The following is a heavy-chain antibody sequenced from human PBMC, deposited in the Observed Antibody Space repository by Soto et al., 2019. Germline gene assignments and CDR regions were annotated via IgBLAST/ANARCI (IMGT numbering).Heavy chain of an antibody. CDR2: ISYSGST. J-gene: IGHJ6*02. Sequence: QLQLQESGPGLVKPSETLSLTCTVSGGSISSSSYYWXXIXXPXXKGREWIGSISYSGSTYYNQSLKSRLARSVDTSKNQFSLKLSSVTAADTAVYYCARQGDYVWGGDYYYYYGMDVWGQGTTVTVSS. CDR3: ARQGDYVWGGDYYYYYGMDV. CDR1: GGSISSSSYY. V-gene: IGHV4-39*01. D-gene: IGHD3-16*01.